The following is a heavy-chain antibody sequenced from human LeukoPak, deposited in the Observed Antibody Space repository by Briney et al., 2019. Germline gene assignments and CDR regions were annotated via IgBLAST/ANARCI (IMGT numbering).Heavy chain of an antibody. J-gene: IGHJ3*02. CDR3: ARGGYHHGFDI. CDR1: GFTFNSYW. D-gene: IGHD2-15*01. Sequence: GGSLRLSCAASGFTFNSYWFHWVRQAPGKGLVWVSRINSDGSDTIYADSVKGRFTISRENAESTVYLQMNSLKAEDTAVYYCARGGYHHGFDIWGQGTMVTVSS. CDR2: INSDGSDT. V-gene: IGHV3-74*01.